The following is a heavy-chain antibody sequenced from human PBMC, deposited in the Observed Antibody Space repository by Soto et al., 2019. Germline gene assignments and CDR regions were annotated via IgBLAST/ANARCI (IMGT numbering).Heavy chain of an antibody. V-gene: IGHV4-61*08. CDR3: ARAISTGYDILTGYYMDY. CDR1: GGSVSSGAYY. J-gene: IGHJ4*02. Sequence: KPSETLSLTCIVSGGSVSSGAYYWSWIRQPPGKGLEWIGYIYYSGSTNYNPSLKSRVTISVDTSKNQFPLKLSSVTAADTAVYYCARAISTGYDILTGYYMDYWGQGALVTVSS. D-gene: IGHD3-9*01. CDR2: IYYSGST.